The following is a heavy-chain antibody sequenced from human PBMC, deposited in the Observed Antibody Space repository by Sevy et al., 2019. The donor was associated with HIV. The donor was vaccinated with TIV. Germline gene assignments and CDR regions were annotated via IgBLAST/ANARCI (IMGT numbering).Heavy chain of an antibody. CDR1: GFTFRSYG. CDR2: IWYDGSTK. J-gene: IGHJ6*02. D-gene: IGHD6-25*01. V-gene: IGHV3-33*01. Sequence: GGSLRLSCAASGFTFRSYGMHWVRQAPGKGLEWVAVIWYDGSTKYYADSVKGRFTISRDNSKNTQYLQMNSLRAEDTAIYSCAGEDHDYSGGGMDVWGQGTTVTVSS. CDR3: AGEDHDYSGGGMDV.